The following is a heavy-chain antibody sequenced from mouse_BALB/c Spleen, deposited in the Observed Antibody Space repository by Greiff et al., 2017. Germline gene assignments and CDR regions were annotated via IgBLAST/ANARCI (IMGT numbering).Heavy chain of an antibody. V-gene: IGHV5-17*02. CDR3: AREVYYRYFDY. CDR2: ISSGSSTI. CDR1: GFTFSSFG. J-gene: IGHJ2*01. D-gene: IGHD2-14*01. Sequence: EVQLVESGGGLVQPGGSRKLSCAASGFTFSSFGMHWVRQAPEKGLEWVAYISSGSSTIYYADTVKGRFTISRDNPKNTLFLQMTSLRSEDTAMYYCAREVYYRYFDYWGQGTTLTVSS.